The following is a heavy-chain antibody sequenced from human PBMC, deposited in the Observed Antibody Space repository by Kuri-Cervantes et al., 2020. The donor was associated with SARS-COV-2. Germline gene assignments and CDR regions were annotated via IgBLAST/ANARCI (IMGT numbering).Heavy chain of an antibody. Sequence: GESLKISCTASGFIFSDYYMTWIRQAPGKGLEWVSNIGPSGTTKYYADSVKGRFTISRDNAKNSLYLQMNSLRAEDTAVYYCVATGLIHWTGYDAFDIWGQGTIVTVSS. CDR2: IGPSGTTK. V-gene: IGHV3-11*04. CDR1: GFIFSDYY. D-gene: IGHD3/OR15-3a*01. J-gene: IGHJ3*02. CDR3: VATGLIHWTGYDAFDI.